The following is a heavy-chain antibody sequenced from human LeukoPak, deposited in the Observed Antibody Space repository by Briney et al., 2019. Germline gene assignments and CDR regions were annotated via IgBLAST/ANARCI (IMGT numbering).Heavy chain of an antibody. Sequence: ASVKVSCKASGYTFNDYFLHWVRQAPGQGLEWMGRINPGSSDTYLAQSFQGRVTVTSDTSIATAYMELSRLTSDDTAVYYCASYPRYVSTPPFDYWGQGTLVTVSS. V-gene: IGHV1-2*06. CDR3: ASYPRYVSTPPFDY. D-gene: IGHD2-15*01. J-gene: IGHJ4*02. CDR1: GYTFNDYF. CDR2: INPGSSDT.